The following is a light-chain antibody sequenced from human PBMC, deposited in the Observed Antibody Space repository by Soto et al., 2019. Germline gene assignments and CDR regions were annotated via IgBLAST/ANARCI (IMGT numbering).Light chain of an antibody. Sequence: ELMFTQSPGTLSLSPGERATLSCRASQSVSSSYLAWYQQKPGQAPRLLIYDASRRATGIPDRFSGSGSGTDFTLTISRLEPEDFAVYYCQQYGSTPRTFGQGTKVDIK. CDR2: DAS. CDR3: QQYGSTPRT. V-gene: IGKV3-20*01. J-gene: IGKJ1*01. CDR1: QSVSSSY.